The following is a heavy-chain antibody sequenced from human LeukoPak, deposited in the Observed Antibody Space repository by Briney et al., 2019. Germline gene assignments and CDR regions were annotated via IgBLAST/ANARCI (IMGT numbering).Heavy chain of an antibody. J-gene: IGHJ1*01. CDR1: GFTFSSYG. V-gene: IGHV3-30*18. CDR2: ISYDGSHK. D-gene: IGHD6-19*01. Sequence: PGGSLRLSCAASGFTFSSYGMHWVRQAPGKGLEWVAVISYDGSHKYYADSVKGRFTISRDNSKNTLYLQMNSLRGADTAVYYCAKGPETGWYEYFQHWGQGTLVTVSS. CDR3: AKGPETGWYEYFQH.